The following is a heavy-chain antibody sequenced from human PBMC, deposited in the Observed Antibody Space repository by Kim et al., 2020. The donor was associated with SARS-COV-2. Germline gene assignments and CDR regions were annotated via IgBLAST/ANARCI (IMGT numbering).Heavy chain of an antibody. CDR3: ARGGTFSVTIFGVVIIRPLMDV. D-gene: IGHD3-3*01. V-gene: IGHV4-34*01. J-gene: IGHJ6*02. CDR1: GGSFRGYY. CDR2: INHSGST. Sequence: SETLSLTCAVYGGSFRGYYWSWIRQPPGKGLEWIGEINHSGSTNYNPSLKSRVTISVDTSKNPFSLKLGSVTAADTAVYYCARGGTFSVTIFGVVIIRPLMDVWGQGTTVTVSS.